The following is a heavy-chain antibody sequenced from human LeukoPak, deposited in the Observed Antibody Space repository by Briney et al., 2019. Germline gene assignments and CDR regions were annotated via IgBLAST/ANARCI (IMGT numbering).Heavy chain of an antibody. J-gene: IGHJ1*01. CDR3: ARGYTPPHTSIEY. V-gene: IGHV1-2*02. CDR1: GYTFTSYG. D-gene: IGHD2/OR15-2a*01. Sequence: ASVKVSCKASGYTFTSYGISWVRQAPGQGLEWMGWINPNSGDTDYAQQFHGRVTVTRDTSITTAYMELSSLRSDDTAVYYCARGYTPPHTSIEYWGQGTLVTVSS. CDR2: INPNSGDT.